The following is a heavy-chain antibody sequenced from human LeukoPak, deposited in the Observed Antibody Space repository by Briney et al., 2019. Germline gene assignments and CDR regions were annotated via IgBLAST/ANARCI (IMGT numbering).Heavy chain of an antibody. D-gene: IGHD2-2*01. CDR2: IYHSGST. Sequence: PSETLSLTCTVSGGSISSGGYYWSWIRQPPGKGLEWIGYIYHSGSTYYNPSLKSRVTISVDRSKNQFSLKLSSVTAADTAVYYCARESGVVVPAAHDAFDIWGQGTMVTVSS. CDR3: ARESGVVVPAAHDAFDI. J-gene: IGHJ3*02. CDR1: GGSISSGGYY. V-gene: IGHV4-30-2*01.